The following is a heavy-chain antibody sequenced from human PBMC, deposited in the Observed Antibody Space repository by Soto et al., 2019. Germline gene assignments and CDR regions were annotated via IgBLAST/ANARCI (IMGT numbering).Heavy chain of an antibody. CDR1: GFSLSTSGVG. Sequence: QITLKESGPTLVKPTQTLTLTCTFSGFSLSTSGVGVGWIRQPPGKALEWLALIYWDDDKRYSPSLKSRLTITQATSKNQLVLTMTTMDPADTATYYCAPRPARARWFDPWGQGTLVTVSS. D-gene: IGHD6-25*01. J-gene: IGHJ5*02. CDR2: IYWDDDK. CDR3: APRPARARWFDP. V-gene: IGHV2-5*02.